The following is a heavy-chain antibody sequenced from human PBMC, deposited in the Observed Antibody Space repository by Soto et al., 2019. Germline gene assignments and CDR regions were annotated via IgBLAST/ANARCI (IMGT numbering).Heavy chain of an antibody. V-gene: IGHV1-69*13. D-gene: IGHD6-13*01. J-gene: IGHJ4*02. CDR3: ARKAAAGSNYFDY. CDR1: GGTFSSYA. Sequence: SVKVSCKASGGTFSSYAISWVRQAPGQGLEWMGGIIPIFDTANYAQKFQGRVTITADESTSTAYMELSSLRSEDTAVYYCARKAAAGSNYFDYWRQGTLVTVSS. CDR2: IIPIFDTA.